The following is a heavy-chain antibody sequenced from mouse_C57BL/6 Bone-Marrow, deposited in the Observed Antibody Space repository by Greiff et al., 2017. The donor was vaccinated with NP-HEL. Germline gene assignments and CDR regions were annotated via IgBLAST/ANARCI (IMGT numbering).Heavy chain of an antibody. CDR3: ARTRGHTGFDY. J-gene: IGHJ2*01. Sequence: EVKVVESGGGLVKPGGSLKLSCAASGFTFSSYAMSWVRQTPEKRLEWVATISDGGSYTYYPDNVKGRFTISRDNAKNNLYLQMSHLKSEDTAMYYCARTRGHTGFDYWGQGTTLTVSS. CDR1: GFTFSSYA. D-gene: IGHD3-3*01. CDR2: ISDGGSYT. V-gene: IGHV5-4*03.